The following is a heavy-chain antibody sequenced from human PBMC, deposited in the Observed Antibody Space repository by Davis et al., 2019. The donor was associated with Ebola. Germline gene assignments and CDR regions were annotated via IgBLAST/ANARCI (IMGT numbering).Heavy chain of an antibody. D-gene: IGHD3-10*01. CDR1: GYSFSNFW. CDR2: IYPGDADT. V-gene: IGHV5-51*01. Sequence: GESLKISCQASGYSFSNFWIGWVRQMPGKGLEWVGIIYPGDADTRYSPSFRGQVTISADKSFSTAYLQWSGLKASDTAMYYCARMGKSYYDSLWDYWGQGTLVTVSS. J-gene: IGHJ4*02. CDR3: ARMGKSYYDSLWDY.